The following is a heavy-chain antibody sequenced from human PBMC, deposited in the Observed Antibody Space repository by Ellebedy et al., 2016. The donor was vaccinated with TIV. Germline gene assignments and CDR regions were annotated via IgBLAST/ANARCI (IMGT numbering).Heavy chain of an antibody. Sequence: MPSETLSLTCTVSGGSISSYYWSWIRQPPGKGLEWIGYISYSGSPNYNPSLKSRVTISVDTSKNQFSLKLSSVTAADTAVYYCAREGIAVGATTGFDPWGQGTLVTVSS. D-gene: IGHD1-26*01. V-gene: IGHV4-59*01. CDR1: GGSISSYY. CDR2: ISYSGSP. CDR3: AREGIAVGATTGFDP. J-gene: IGHJ5*02.